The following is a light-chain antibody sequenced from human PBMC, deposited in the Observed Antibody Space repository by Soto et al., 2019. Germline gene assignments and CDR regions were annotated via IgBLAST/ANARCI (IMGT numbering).Light chain of an antibody. CDR3: CSNAAGSTYV. J-gene: IGLJ1*01. CDR1: SSDVWSHNL. Sequence: QSALAQPASVSGSPGQSITISFTGTSSDVWSHNLVSWYQQFPCKAPKLIIFEASKRPSGVSNRFSGSKSGSTASLTISGLQAEDEADYYCCSNAAGSTYVFGSGTKVTVL. V-gene: IGLV2-23*01. CDR2: EAS.